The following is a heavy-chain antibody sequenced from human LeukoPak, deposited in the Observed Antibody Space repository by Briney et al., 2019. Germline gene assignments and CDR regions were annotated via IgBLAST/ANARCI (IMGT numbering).Heavy chain of an antibody. CDR3: ARREDGRYTIDY. CDR2: IYYSGST. J-gene: IGHJ4*02. D-gene: IGHD5-24*01. V-gene: IGHV4-39*01. CDR1: GGSISSRSYY. Sequence: SGILSLTCTVSGGSISSRSYYWGWIRQPPGKGLEWIGTIYYSGSTYYNPSLKSRVTISVDTSKNQFSLKLSSVTAADTAVYYCARREDGRYTIDYWGQGTLVTVSS.